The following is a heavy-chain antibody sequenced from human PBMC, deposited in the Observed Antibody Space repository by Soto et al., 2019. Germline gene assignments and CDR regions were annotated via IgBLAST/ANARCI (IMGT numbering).Heavy chain of an antibody. Sequence: QVQLQESGPGLVKPSQTLSLTCTVSGGSISSGGYYWSWIRQHPGKGLEWIGYIYYSGSTYYNPSLKSRVTISVDTPKNQFSLKLSSVTAADTAVYYCARVPDDCSSTSCYVFDYWGQGTLVTVSS. CDR1: GGSISSGGYY. V-gene: IGHV4-31*03. CDR3: ARVPDDCSSTSCYVFDY. CDR2: IYYSGST. D-gene: IGHD2-2*01. J-gene: IGHJ4*02.